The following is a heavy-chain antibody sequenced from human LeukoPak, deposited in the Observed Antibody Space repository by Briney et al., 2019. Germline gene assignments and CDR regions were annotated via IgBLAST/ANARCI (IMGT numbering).Heavy chain of an antibody. CDR2: IIPIFGTA. CDR1: GGTFSSYA. D-gene: IGHD3-10*01. Sequence: GASVKVSCKASGGTFSSYAISWVRQAPGQGLEWMGGIIPIFGTANYAQKFQGRVTITTDESTSTAYMELSSLRSEDTAVYYCATEAPTVGPTYYYMDVWGKGTTVTVSS. J-gene: IGHJ6*03. CDR3: ATEAPTVGPTYYYMDV. V-gene: IGHV1-69*05.